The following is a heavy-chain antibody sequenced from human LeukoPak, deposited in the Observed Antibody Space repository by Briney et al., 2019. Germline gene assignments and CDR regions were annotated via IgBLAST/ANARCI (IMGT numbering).Heavy chain of an antibody. Sequence: ASVKVSCKASGYTFTSYYMHWVRQAPGQGLEWMGIINPSGGSTSYAQKFQVRVTMTRDTSTSTVYMELSSLRSEDTAVYYCARESRVVPAAISSLPYYYGMDVWGQGTTVTVSS. V-gene: IGHV1-46*01. J-gene: IGHJ6*02. CDR2: INPSGGST. CDR1: GYTFTSYY. CDR3: ARESRVVPAAISSLPYYYGMDV. D-gene: IGHD2-2*02.